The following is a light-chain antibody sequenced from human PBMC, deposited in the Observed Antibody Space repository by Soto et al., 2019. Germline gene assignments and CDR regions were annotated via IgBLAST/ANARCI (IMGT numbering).Light chain of an antibody. Sequence: QPVLTQSPSASASLGASVKLTCTLSSGHSNYAIAWHQQQPEKGPRYLMKLNSDGFHSKGDGIPDRFSGSSSGAERYLTISSLQSEDEADYYCQTWGTGIQVFGGGTKVTVL. CDR2: LNSDGFH. J-gene: IGLJ2*01. CDR1: SGHSNYA. V-gene: IGLV4-69*01. CDR3: QTWGTGIQV.